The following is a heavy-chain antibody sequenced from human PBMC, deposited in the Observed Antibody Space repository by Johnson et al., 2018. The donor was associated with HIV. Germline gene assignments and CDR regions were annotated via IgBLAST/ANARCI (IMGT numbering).Heavy chain of an antibody. D-gene: IGHD5-24*01. CDR1: GFTFSHYW. J-gene: IGHJ3*01. V-gene: IGHV3-74*01. CDR2: INADGSRT. CDR3: ARGCRDGYTCDVFDV. Sequence: VQLVESGGGLIQPGGSLRLSCVASGFTFSHYWMEWVRQAPGEGLVWVSRINADGSRTTYADSVKGRFTISRDNAKNTLYLQMNSLGAEDTAVYFCARGCRDGYTCDVFDVWGQGTRVTVSS.